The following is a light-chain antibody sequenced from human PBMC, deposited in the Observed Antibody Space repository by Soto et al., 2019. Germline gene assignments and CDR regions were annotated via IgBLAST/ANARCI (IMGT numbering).Light chain of an antibody. Sequence: QSVLTQPPSASGTPGQRVTISCSGSSSNIGSNYVYWYQQLPGTAPKLLIYRNNQRPSGVPDRFSGSKSATSASLAISGLRFEDEADYYCAAWYDRLSGWVFGGGTKLTVL. CDR3: AAWYDRLSGWV. V-gene: IGLV1-47*01. CDR1: SSNIGSNY. CDR2: RNN. J-gene: IGLJ3*02.